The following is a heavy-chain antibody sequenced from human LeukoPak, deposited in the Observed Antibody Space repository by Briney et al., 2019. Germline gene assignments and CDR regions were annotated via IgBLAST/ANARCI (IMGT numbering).Heavy chain of an antibody. D-gene: IGHD1-20*01. V-gene: IGHV3-48*04. CDR3: AAYNWNDAW. Sequence: GGSLRLSCAASGFTFSSYSMHWVRQAPGKGLEWVSYISSSSSSTIYYADSVKGRFTISRDNAKNSLYLQMNSLRAEDTAVYYCAAYNWNDAWWGQGTLVTVSS. J-gene: IGHJ4*02. CDR1: GFTFSSYS. CDR2: ISSSSSSTI.